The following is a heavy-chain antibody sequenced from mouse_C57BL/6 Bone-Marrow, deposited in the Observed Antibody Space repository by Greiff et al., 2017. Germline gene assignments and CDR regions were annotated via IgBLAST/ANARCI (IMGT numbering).Heavy chain of an antibody. D-gene: IGHD1-1*01. Sequence: EVKLVESGGGLVQPGGSLSLSCAASGFTFTDYYMSWVRQPPGKALEWLGFIRTKANGYTTEYSASVKGRFTISRANSQSILYLQMNALRAEDSATYYCARYEYYGSSSWFAYWGQGTLVTVSA. J-gene: IGHJ3*01. CDR3: ARYEYYGSSSWFAY. V-gene: IGHV7-3*01. CDR1: GFTFTDYY. CDR2: IRTKANGYTT.